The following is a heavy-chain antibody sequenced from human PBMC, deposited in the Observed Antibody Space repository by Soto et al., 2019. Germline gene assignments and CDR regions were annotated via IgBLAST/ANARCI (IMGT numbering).Heavy chain of an antibody. D-gene: IGHD3-10*01. V-gene: IGHV4-59*01. Sequence: QVQLQESGAGLVKPWETLSLICTVSGGSIRSYYWSWIGLAPGKGLEWSGYIYYSGSTNYNPSLTKXGXTXXDTATNQVSHKQSSVPAADTAVYYCAKNYGNAVDIWGQGTMVTVSS. CDR2: IYYSGST. CDR1: GGSIRSYY. CDR3: AKNYGNAVDI. J-gene: IGHJ3*02.